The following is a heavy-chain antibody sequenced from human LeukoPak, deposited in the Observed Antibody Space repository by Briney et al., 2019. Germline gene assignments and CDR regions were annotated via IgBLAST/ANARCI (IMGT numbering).Heavy chain of an antibody. CDR3: ASSRLDYFDSSGYYALSGYIDY. V-gene: IGHV3-11*01. CDR2: ISSSGSTI. J-gene: IGHJ4*02. CDR1: GFTFSDYY. Sequence: GGSLRLSCAASGFTFSDYYMSWIRQAPGKGLEWVSYISSSGSTIYYADSVKGRFTISRDNVKNSLYLQMNSLRAEDTAVYYCASSRLDYFDSSGYYALSGYIDYWGQGTLVTVSS. D-gene: IGHD3-22*01.